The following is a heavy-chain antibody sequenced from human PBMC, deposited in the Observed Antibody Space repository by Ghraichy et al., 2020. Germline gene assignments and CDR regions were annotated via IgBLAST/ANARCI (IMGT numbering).Heavy chain of an antibody. CDR1: GGTFSSYA. Sequence: SVKVSCKASGGTFSSYAISWVRQAPGQGLEWMGGIIPIFGITNYAQKFQGRVTITADKSTSTAYMELSSLRSEDTAVYYCWRSWYKYYYGMDVWGQGTTVTVSS. J-gene: IGHJ6*02. D-gene: IGHD6-13*01. CDR3: WRSWYKYYYGMDV. CDR2: IIPIFGIT. V-gene: IGHV1-69*10.